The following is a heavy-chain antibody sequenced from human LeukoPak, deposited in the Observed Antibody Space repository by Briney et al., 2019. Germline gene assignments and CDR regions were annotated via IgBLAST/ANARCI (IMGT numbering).Heavy chain of an antibody. V-gene: IGHV4-34*01. CDR2: INHSGST. D-gene: IGHD2-15*01. J-gene: IGHJ4*03. Sequence: SETLSLTCAVYGGSFSGYYWSWIRQPPGKGLEWIGEINHSGSTNYNPSLKSRVTISVDTSKNQFSLKLSSVTAADTAVYYYARSQSGSRRDTGFDYWGQGTTVTVSS. CDR3: ARSQSGSRRDTGFDY. CDR1: GGSFSGYY.